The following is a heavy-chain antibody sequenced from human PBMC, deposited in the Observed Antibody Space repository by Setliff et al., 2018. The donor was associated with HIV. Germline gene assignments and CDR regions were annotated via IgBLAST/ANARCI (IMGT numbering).Heavy chain of an antibody. D-gene: IGHD3-22*01. CDR2: IYTSGST. CDR1: GGSISSGSYY. V-gene: IGHV4-61*09. Sequence: SETLSLTCTVSGGSISSGSYYWSWIRQPAGKGLEWIGHIYTSGSTNNNPSLKSRVTISVDTSKNQFSLKLSSVTAADTAVYYCARSRKDTYYYDSSGYFDAFDIWGQGTMVTVSS. J-gene: IGHJ3*02. CDR3: ARSRKDTYYYDSSGYFDAFDI.